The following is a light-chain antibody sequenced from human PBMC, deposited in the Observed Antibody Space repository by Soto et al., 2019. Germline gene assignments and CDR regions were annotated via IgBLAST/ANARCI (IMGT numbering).Light chain of an antibody. CDR3: HTRGAGSP. CDR1: SGHSSYA. CDR2: LNSDGSH. Sequence: QLVLTQSPSASASLGASVKLTCTLSSGHSSYAIAWHQQQPEKGPGYLMKLNSDGSHSKGDGIPDRFSGSSSGAERYLPIASPQAEDEADYYCHTRGAGSPFGGGTKLTVL. V-gene: IGLV4-69*01. J-gene: IGLJ2*01.